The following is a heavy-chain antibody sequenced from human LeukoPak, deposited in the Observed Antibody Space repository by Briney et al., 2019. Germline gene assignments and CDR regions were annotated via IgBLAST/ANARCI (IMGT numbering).Heavy chain of an antibody. J-gene: IGHJ4*02. Sequence: SETLSLTCAVYGGSFSGYYWSWIRQPPGKGLEWIGEINHSGSTNYNPSLKSRVTISVDTSKNQFSLKLSSVTAADTAVYYCATVAGGGCDAPYYFDYWGQGTLVTVSS. CDR1: GGSFSGYY. CDR2: INHSGST. V-gene: IGHV4-34*01. CDR3: ATVAGGGCDAPYYFDY. D-gene: IGHD5-12*01.